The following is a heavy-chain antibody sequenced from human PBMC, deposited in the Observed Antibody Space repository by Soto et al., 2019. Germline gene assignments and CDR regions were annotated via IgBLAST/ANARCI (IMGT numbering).Heavy chain of an antibody. Sequence: SETLSLTCAVYGGSFSGYYWSWIRQPPGKGLEWIGEINHSGSTNYNPSLKSRVTISVDTSKNQFSLKLSSVTAADTAVYYCARAHSFTVPLDYWGQGTLVTVSS. V-gene: IGHV4-34*01. J-gene: IGHJ4*02. CDR2: INHSGST. CDR3: ARAHSFTVPLDY. D-gene: IGHD4-17*01. CDR1: GGSFSGYY.